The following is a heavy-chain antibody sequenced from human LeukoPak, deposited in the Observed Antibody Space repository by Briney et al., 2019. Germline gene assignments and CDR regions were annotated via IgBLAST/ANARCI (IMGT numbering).Heavy chain of an antibody. CDR1: GDSVSIKSTA. J-gene: IGHJ6*02. V-gene: IGHV6-1*01. Sequence: SQTLSLSCAISGDSVSIKSTAWNWIRQSPSRGLEWLGRTYYRSKWYTGYAVSVKGRITINPDTSKNQFSLQLNSVTPEDTAVYYCAREGDGDGYYYGMDVWGQGTTVTVSS. CDR2: TYYRSKWYT. CDR3: AREGDGDGYYYGMDV. D-gene: IGHD4-17*01.